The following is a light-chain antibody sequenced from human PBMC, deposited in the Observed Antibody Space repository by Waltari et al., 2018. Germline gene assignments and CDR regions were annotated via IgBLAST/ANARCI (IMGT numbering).Light chain of an antibody. V-gene: IGKV4-1*01. CDR2: WSS. J-gene: IGKJ4*01. CDR3: QQHYSSPLT. Sequence: DIVMTQSPDSLAVSLGERATINCKSSQSVFHSSDSKNYLTWYQQKPGQPPKLLIYWSSTRQSGVPDRFSGSGSGTDFTLTISSLQAEDVALYDCQQHYSSPLTFGGGTKVEIQ. CDR1: QSVFHSSDSKNY.